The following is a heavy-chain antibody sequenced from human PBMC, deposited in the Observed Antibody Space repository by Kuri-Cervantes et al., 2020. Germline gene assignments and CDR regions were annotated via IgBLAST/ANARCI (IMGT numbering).Heavy chain of an antibody. CDR1: GFTFSSYG. V-gene: IGHV3-30*03. D-gene: IGHD2/OR15-2a*01. CDR3: AREPGGFYYFDY. Sequence: GESLKISCAASGFTFSSYGMHWVRQAPGKGLEWVAVISYDGSNKYYADSVKGRFTISRDNSKHTLYLQMNSLRAEDTAVYYCAREPGGFYYFDYWGQGTLVTVSS. J-gene: IGHJ4*02. CDR2: ISYDGSNK.